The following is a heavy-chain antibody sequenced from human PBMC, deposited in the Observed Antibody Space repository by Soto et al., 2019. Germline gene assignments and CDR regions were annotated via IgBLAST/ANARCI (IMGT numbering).Heavy chain of an antibody. D-gene: IGHD6-25*01. CDR2: ISSDGTKK. CDR1: GFAFDTYA. Sequence: VGSLRLSCAASGFAFDTYAMHWVRQAPGKGLEWVALISSDGTKKHLADSVKGRFTISRDNSKNMVYLVVQSLKPEDRAVYYCAKAAAAAYYYYYYGMDVWGQGTTVTVSS. V-gene: IGHV3-30-3*01. J-gene: IGHJ6*02. CDR3: AKAAAAAYYYYYYGMDV.